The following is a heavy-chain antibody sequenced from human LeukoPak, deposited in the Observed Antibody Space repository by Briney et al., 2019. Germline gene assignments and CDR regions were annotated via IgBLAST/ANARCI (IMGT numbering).Heavy chain of an antibody. J-gene: IGHJ4*02. CDR2: IRYDGSNK. Sequence: GGSLRLSCAASGFTFSSYSMNWVRQAPGKGLEWVAFIRYDGSNKYYADSVKGRFTISRDNSKNTLYLQMNSLRAEDTAVYYCAKGTPYYYDSSGYPGEDFDYWGQGTLVTVSS. CDR3: AKGTPYYYDSSGYPGEDFDY. D-gene: IGHD3-22*01. CDR1: GFTFSSYS. V-gene: IGHV3-30*02.